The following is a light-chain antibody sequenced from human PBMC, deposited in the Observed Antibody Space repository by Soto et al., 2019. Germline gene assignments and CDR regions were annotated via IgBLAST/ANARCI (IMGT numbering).Light chain of an antibody. CDR2: GAS. Sequence: EIVMTQSPDILSVSPGERATLSCRASQSVSSNLAWYQQKPGQSPRLLIYGASTRATGIPVRFSGSGSGTEFTLSISSLQSEDFAVYYCQQYNNWPLWTFGQGTKVDIK. J-gene: IGKJ1*01. CDR1: QSVSSN. CDR3: QQYNNWPLWT. V-gene: IGKV3-15*01.